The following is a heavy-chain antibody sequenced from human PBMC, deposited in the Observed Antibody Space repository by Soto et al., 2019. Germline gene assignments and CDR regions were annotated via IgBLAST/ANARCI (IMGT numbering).Heavy chain of an antibody. CDR1: GGTFSSYA. CDR3: ARDRDGIAAQNWFDP. J-gene: IGHJ5*02. CDR2: IIPIFGTA. D-gene: IGHD6-6*01. V-gene: IGHV1-69*13. Sequence: SVKVSCKASGGTFSSYAISWVRQAPGQGLEWMGGIIPIFGTANYAQKFQGRVTINADESTSTAHMELSSLRSEDTAVYYCARDRDGIAAQNWFDPWGQGTLVTVSS.